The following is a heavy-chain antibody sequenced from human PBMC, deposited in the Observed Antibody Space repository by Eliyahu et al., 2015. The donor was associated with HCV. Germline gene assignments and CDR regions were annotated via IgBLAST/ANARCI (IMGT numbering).Heavy chain of an antibody. V-gene: IGHV4-59*07. J-gene: IGHJ3*02. CDR2: IYYSGST. D-gene: IGHD4-17*01. Sequence: QVQLRESGPGLVKPSDTLSLTCTVSAGSISPFYWTWIRQPPGKGLEWIGYIYYSGSTNFNPSLKSRVTMSIDTSENQFSLKLNSVTAADTAVYYCATSHGDYGFRSDAFDIWGQGTEVTVSS. CDR1: AGSISPFY. CDR3: ATSHGDYGFRSDAFDI.